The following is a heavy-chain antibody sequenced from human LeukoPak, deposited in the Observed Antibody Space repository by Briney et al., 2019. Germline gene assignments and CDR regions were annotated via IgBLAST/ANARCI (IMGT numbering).Heavy chain of an antibody. D-gene: IGHD5-12*01. Sequence: GGCLRLSCAASVFAFSSYSMNWVRQAPGKGLEWVSSVSRRSSFIFYADSVQGRFTVSRDDAKDSLFLQMNSLRAEDTAVYYCARVSDAYDYFFDYWGQGTLVTVSS. CDR2: VSRRSSFI. V-gene: IGHV3-21*01. CDR1: VFAFSSYS. J-gene: IGHJ4*02. CDR3: ARVSDAYDYFFDY.